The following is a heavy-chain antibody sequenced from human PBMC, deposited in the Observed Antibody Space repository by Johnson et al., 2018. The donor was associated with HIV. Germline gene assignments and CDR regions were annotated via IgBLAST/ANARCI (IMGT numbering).Heavy chain of an antibody. CDR1: GFTFDDYA. CDR3: ARAFSSGWYPHDAFDI. J-gene: IGHJ3*02. Sequence: VQLVESGGGLVQPGRSLRLSCPASGFTFDDYAMHWVRQAPGKGLEWVSGISWNSGSIGYADSVKGRFTISRDNAKNSLYLQMNSLRAEDTALYYCARAFSSGWYPHDAFDIWGQGTMVTVSS. CDR2: ISWNSGSI. D-gene: IGHD6-19*01. V-gene: IGHV3-9*01.